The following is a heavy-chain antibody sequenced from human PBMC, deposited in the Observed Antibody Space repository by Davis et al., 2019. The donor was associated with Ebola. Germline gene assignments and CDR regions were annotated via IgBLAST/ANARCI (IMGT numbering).Heavy chain of an antibody. CDR3: ARDPPYDQGYDY. CDR1: GDIVSSNTAA. D-gene: IGHD3-22*01. Sequence: MPSETLSLTCALSGDIVSSNTAAWNWIRQSPSRGLEWLGRTYYRSTWYVDYAVSVKGRMTITSDTSKNQFSLQLTSVTPEDTAAYYCARDPPYDQGYDYWGQGILVTVSP. J-gene: IGHJ4*02. CDR2: TYYRSTWYV. V-gene: IGHV6-1*01.